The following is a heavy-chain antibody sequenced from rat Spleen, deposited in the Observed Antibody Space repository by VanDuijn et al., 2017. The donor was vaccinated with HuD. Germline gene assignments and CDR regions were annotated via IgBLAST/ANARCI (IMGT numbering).Heavy chain of an antibody. CDR2: IIYDGSIT. CDR1: GFTFSDYN. J-gene: IGHJ3*01. V-gene: IGHV5-7*01. CDR3: ARHAYRYNSNWFAY. D-gene: IGHD1-5*01. Sequence: EVQLVKSGGDLVQPGRSLKLSCTASGFTFSDYNMAWVRQAPEKGLEWVAFIIYDGSITYYRDSVKGRFTISRDNAKSTLHLQMDSLRSEDTATYYCARHAYRYNSNWFAYWGQGTLVTVSS.